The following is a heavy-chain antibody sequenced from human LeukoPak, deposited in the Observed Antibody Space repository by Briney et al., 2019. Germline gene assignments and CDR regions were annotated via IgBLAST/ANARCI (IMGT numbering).Heavy chain of an antibody. CDR3: ARVYVTVVRGRWFDP. CDR1: GGSLSGYS. J-gene: IGHJ5*02. CDR2: IDHSGST. Sequence: PSETLSLTCAVYGGSLSGYSWTWICQPPGKGLEWIGEIDHSGSTNYNASLTSRVIISADTSQNQFSLKLTSVTVADTAVYYCARVYVTVVRGRWFDPWGQGTLVTVSS. V-gene: IGHV4-34*01. D-gene: IGHD3-10*01.